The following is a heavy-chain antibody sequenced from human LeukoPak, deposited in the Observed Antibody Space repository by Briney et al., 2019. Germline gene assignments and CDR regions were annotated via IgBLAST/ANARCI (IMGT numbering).Heavy chain of an antibody. CDR2: IYYSGST. Sequence: SETLSLTCTVSGGSISSYYWSWIRQPPGEGLEWIGYIYYSGSTNYNPSLKSRVTISVDTSKNQFSLKLSSVTAADTAVYYCARDGGYSYGYFDYWGQGTLVTVSS. J-gene: IGHJ4*02. D-gene: IGHD5-18*01. CDR1: GGSISSYY. CDR3: ARDGGYSYGYFDY. V-gene: IGHV4-59*01.